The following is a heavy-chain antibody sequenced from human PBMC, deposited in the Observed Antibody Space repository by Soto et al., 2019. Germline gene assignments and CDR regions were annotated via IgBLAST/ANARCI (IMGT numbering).Heavy chain of an antibody. CDR2: INAGNGNT. D-gene: IGHD6-13*01. J-gene: IGHJ5*02. CDR3: AREVAAGTRWFDP. CDR1: AYTFTSYA. V-gene: IGHV1-3*01. Sequence: ASVKVSCKASAYTFTSYAMHWVRQAPGQRLEWMGWINAGNGNTKYSQKFQGRVTITRDTSASTAYMELSSLRSEDTAVYYCAREVAAGTRWFDPWGQGTLVTVSS.